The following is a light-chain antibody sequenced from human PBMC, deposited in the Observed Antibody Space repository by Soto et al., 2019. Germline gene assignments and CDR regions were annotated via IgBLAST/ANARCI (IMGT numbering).Light chain of an antibody. J-gene: IGLJ1*01. V-gene: IGLV2-14*01. CDR2: DVS. CDR1: SSDVGGYNY. CDR3: SSYTSSSTYA. Sequence: QSVLTQPASVSGSPGQSITLSCAGTSSDVGGYNYVSWYQQHPGKAPKLMIYDVSSRPSGVSDRFSGSKSGNTASLTISGLQAEDEADYYCSSYTSSSTYAFGTGTKVTVL.